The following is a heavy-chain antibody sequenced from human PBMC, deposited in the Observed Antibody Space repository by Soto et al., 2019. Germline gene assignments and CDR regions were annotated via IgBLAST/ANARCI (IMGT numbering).Heavy chain of an antibody. J-gene: IGHJ4*02. CDR1: GYTFTSYG. Sequence: GASVKVSCKASGYTFTSYGISWVRQAPGQGLQWIGGIIPLFGKSDYRQEFQGRVTLTTDESKTTAYMELSSLRSEDSATYYCAKDRAGDMSLWGQGTLVTVSS. V-gene: IGHV1-69*05. CDR3: AKDRAGDMSL. CDR2: IIPLFGKS. D-gene: IGHD2-21*01.